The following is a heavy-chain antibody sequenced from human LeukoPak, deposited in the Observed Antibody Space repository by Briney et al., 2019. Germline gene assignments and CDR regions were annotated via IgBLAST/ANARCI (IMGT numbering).Heavy chain of an antibody. V-gene: IGHV3-21*06. D-gene: IGHD5-12*01. J-gene: IGHJ4*02. CDR2: ISSTSGFI. CDR1: GFTFSSDS. CDR3: ARVHSGYGPDYIDH. Sequence: GGSLRLSCAASGFTFSSDSMNWVRQAPGKGLEWVSSISSTSGFISYADSVKGRFTISRDNAKSSLYLQMNSLRAEDTALDYCARVHSGYGPDYIDHWGQGTPVTVSS.